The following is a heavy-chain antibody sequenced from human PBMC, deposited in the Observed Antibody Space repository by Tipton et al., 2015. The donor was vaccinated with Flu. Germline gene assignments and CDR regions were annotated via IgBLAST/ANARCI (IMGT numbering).Heavy chain of an antibody. D-gene: IGHD2-15*01. Sequence: SLRLSCAASGFTSSDHYMDWVRQAPGKGLEWVGRIRSKAYSYTTEYAASVKGRFTISRDDSKNSLYLQMNSLKTEDTAVYYCTRAGAYCGGGACYRAFDIWGQGTLVTVFS. V-gene: IGHV3-72*01. J-gene: IGHJ3*02. CDR1: GFTSSDHY. CDR3: TRAGAYCGGGACYRAFDI. CDR2: IRSKAYSYTT.